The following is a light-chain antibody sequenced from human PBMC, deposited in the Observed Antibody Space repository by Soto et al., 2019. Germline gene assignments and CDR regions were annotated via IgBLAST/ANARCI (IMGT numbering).Light chain of an antibody. J-gene: IGLJ1*01. V-gene: IGLV1-44*01. Sequence: QSVLTQPPSASGTPGQRVTISCSGSSSNLGSNTVNWYQQLPGTAPKLLIYSHNQRPSGVPDRFSVSKSGTSASLAISGRQSEDEADYYCATWDDSLDGYVFGTGTKVTVL. CDR3: ATWDDSLDGYV. CDR1: SSNLGSNT. CDR2: SHN.